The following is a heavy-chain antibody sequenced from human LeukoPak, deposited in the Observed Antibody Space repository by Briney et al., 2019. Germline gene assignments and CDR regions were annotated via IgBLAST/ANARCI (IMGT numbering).Heavy chain of an antibody. CDR3: AKDISSGSGSFNWFDP. D-gene: IGHD3-10*01. V-gene: IGHV3-9*01. J-gene: IGHJ5*02. CDR2: ISWNSGSI. Sequence: PGRSLRLSCAASGFTFDDYAMHWVRQAPGKGLEWVSGISWNSGSIGYADSVKGRFTISRDNAKNSLYLQMNSLRAEDTALYYCAKDISSGSGSFNWFDPWGQGTLVTVSS. CDR1: GFTFDDYA.